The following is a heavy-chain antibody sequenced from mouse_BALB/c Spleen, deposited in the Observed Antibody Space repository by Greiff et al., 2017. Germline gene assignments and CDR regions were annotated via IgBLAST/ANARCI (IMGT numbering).Heavy chain of an antibody. Sequence: EVMLVESGGGLVQPGGSRKLSCAASGFTFSSFGMHWVRQAPEKGLEWVAYISSGSSTIYYAETVKGRFTISRDNPKNTLFLQMTSLRSEDTAMYYCARGPDYYAMDYWGQGTSVTVSS. CDR1: GFTFSSFG. CDR2: ISSGSSTI. CDR3: ARGPDYYAMDY. V-gene: IGHV5-17*02. J-gene: IGHJ4*01.